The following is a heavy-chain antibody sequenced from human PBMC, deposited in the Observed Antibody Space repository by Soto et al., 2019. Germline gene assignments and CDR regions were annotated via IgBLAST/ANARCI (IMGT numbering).Heavy chain of an antibody. CDR2: FYYTGST. Sequence: SETLSLTCSVSGGSGSSGNYYWSWIRQPPGKGLEWIGYFYYTGSTNYNPSLKSRVTISIDASKNQFSLRLSSVTAADTAVYYCARSMHYSDGSNYSPFDYWGQGTLVTV. V-gene: IGHV4-61*01. CDR3: ARSMHYSDGSNYSPFDY. D-gene: IGHD3-22*01. J-gene: IGHJ4*02. CDR1: GGSGSSGNYY.